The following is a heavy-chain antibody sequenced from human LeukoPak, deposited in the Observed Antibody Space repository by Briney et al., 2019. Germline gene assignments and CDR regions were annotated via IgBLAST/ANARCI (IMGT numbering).Heavy chain of an antibody. Sequence: PSETLSLTCTVSGGSISSYYWSWIRQPPGKGLEWIGYIYYSGSTNYSPSLKSRVTISVDTSKNQFSLKLSSVTAADTAVYYCARDLHYSGSSLYDYWGQGTLVTVSS. D-gene: IGHD1-26*01. CDR3: ARDLHYSGSSLYDY. CDR2: IYYSGST. J-gene: IGHJ4*02. V-gene: IGHV4-59*01. CDR1: GGSISSYY.